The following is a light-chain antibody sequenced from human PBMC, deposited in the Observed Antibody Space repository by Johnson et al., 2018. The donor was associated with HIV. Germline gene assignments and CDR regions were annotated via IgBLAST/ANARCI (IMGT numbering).Light chain of an antibody. CDR2: ENN. J-gene: IGLJ1*01. V-gene: IGLV1-51*02. Sequence: QSVLTQPPSVSAAPGQKVTISCSGSSSNVGSNYISWYRQLPGTAPKLLIYENNKRPSGIHDRFSGSKSGTSATLGIPGLQHGDGADYDCEAWDSGLVAQYVFGTGTKVTVL. CDR1: SSNVGSNY. CDR3: EAWDSGLVAQYV.